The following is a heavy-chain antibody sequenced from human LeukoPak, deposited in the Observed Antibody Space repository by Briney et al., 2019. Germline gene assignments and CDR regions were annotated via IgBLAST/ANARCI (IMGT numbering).Heavy chain of an antibody. CDR3: ARDRHSGYDY. V-gene: IGHV4-59*01. Sequence: SETLSLTCTVSGGSLSTYYWNWIRQPPGKGLEWIGYIFYSGNSNCNPSLKSRVTMSVDRSKNQFSLNLTSVTAADTAVYYCARDRHSGYDYWGQGTLVNVSS. CDR2: IFYSGNS. J-gene: IGHJ4*02. D-gene: IGHD5-12*01. CDR1: GGSLSTYY.